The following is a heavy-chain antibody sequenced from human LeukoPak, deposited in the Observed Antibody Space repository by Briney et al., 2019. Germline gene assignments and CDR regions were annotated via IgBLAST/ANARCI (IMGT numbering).Heavy chain of an antibody. CDR2: IRYDGSNK. Sequence: GGSLRLSCAASGFTFSSYGMHWVRQAPGKGLEWVAFIRYDGSNKYYADSVKGRFTISRDNSKNTLYLQMNSLRAGDTAVYYCAKGGNYGDYDWYFDLWGRGTLVTVSS. J-gene: IGHJ2*01. CDR1: GFTFSSYG. V-gene: IGHV3-30*02. D-gene: IGHD4-17*01. CDR3: AKGGNYGDYDWYFDL.